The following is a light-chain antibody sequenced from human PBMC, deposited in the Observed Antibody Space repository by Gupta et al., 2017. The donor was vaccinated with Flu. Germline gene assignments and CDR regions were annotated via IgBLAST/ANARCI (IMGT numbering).Light chain of an antibody. Sequence: SITISCTGSNSDVGTYNLVSWYQQDPGKAPQLMIYESTKRPSGISYRFSGSRSGNTASLTISELQAEDDAYYYCCSYAGSSSFIFGGGTKVTVL. CDR1: NSDVGTYNL. J-gene: IGLJ2*01. CDR3: CSYAGSSSFI. V-gene: IGLV2-23*03. CDR2: EST.